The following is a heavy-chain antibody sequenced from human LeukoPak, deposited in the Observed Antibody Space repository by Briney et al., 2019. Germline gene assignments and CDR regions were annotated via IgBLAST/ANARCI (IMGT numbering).Heavy chain of an antibody. Sequence: GESLKISCKGFGYNFDSHWIGWVRQMPGKGLEWMGVIYPGDSDTRHSPSFRGPVTISAHKSISTASLQWSSLKASDAGMYYCARARITSFPFDIWGQGTMVTVAS. CDR2: IYPGDSDT. J-gene: IGHJ3*02. CDR1: GYNFDSHW. V-gene: IGHV5-51*01. D-gene: IGHD2/OR15-2a*01. CDR3: ARARITSFPFDI.